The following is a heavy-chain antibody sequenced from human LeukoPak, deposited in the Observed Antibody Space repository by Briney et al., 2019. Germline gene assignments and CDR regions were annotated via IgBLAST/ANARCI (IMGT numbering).Heavy chain of an antibody. CDR3: ARQLRDWDARLQGYYYGMDV. D-gene: IGHD5-24*01. CDR1: GGSISSYY. Sequence: SETLSLTCTVSGGSISSYYWSWIRQPPGKGLEWIGYIYYSGSTNYNPSLKSRVTISVDTSKNQFSLKLSSVTATDTAMYYCARQLRDWDARLQGYYYGMDVWGQGTTVTVSS. V-gene: IGHV4-59*08. CDR2: IYYSGST. J-gene: IGHJ6*02.